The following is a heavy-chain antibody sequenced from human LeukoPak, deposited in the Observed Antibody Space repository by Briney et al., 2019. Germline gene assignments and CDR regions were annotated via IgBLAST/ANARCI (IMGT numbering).Heavy chain of an antibody. J-gene: IGHJ4*02. D-gene: IGHD3-3*01. CDR3: AREYSTIFGVVIGGGYFDY. CDR2: TSRSGSTI. V-gene: IGHV3-11*01. CDR1: TLTFSDYY. Sequence: GRSLRLSCAVSTLTFSDYYMSWIRQAHRKVLGWDSYTSRSGSTIYYADSVKGRFTICRDNAKNSLYLQMNSLRAEDTAVYYCAREYSTIFGVVIGGGYFDYWGQGTLVTVSS.